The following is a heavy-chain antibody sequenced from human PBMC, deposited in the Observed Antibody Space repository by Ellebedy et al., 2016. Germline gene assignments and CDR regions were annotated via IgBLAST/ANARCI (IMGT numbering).Heavy chain of an antibody. J-gene: IGHJ4*02. Sequence: GGSLRLSCAASGFTFSSYIMNWVRQAPGKGLEWVSSISGRSNYINYAESVKGRFTISRDNAKNSLYLQMNSLRAEDTAVYYCARGGPTGGYWGQGTLVTVSS. D-gene: IGHD4-23*01. CDR2: ISGRSNYI. CDR3: ARGGPTGGY. CDR1: GFTFSSYI. V-gene: IGHV3-21*01.